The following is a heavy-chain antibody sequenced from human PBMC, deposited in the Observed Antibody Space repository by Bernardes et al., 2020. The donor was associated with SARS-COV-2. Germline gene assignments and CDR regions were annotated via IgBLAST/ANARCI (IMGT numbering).Heavy chain of an antibody. Sequence: SETLSLTCAVYGGSLSGYYWNWIRQAPGKGLEWIGEINYSGSTNYNPSLKSRVTISVDTSKNQFSLKLNSVTAADTAVYYCAKEWDTVPGNAFDIWGHGTLVTVSS. V-gene: IGHV4-34*01. J-gene: IGHJ3*02. CDR1: GGSLSGYY. D-gene: IGHD2-8*01. CDR3: AKEWDTVPGNAFDI. CDR2: INYSGST.